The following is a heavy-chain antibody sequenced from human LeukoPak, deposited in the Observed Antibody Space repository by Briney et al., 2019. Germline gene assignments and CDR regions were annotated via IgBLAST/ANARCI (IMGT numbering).Heavy chain of an antibody. D-gene: IGHD3-16*01. J-gene: IGHJ4*02. CDR3: ARDYVWGSHEPDY. V-gene: IGHV3-7*01. CDR2: IKEDGSEK. CDR1: GFTFSTHW. Sequence: GGSLRLSCAASGFTFSTHWMSWFRQAPGKGLEWLGNIKEDGSEKYYLDSVRGRFTISRDNAKNSLYLQMNSLRAEDSALYYCARDYVWGSHEPDYWGQGTLATVSS.